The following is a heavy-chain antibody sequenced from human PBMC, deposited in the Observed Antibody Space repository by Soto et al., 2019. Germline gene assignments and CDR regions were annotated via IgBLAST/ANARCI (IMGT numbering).Heavy chain of an antibody. CDR1: GFTFSSYG. J-gene: IGHJ6*02. D-gene: IGHD3-10*01. CDR2: ISYDGSNK. Sequence: QVQLVESGGGVVQPGRSLRLSCAASGFTFSSYGMHWVRQAPGKGLEWVAVISYDGSNKYYADSVKGRFTISRDNSKNTLFLQMNSLRDEDTTAYYCATEIWWGELPILDTSEDYYDYGMDVWGQGTTVTVSS. V-gene: IGHV3-30*03. CDR3: ATEIWWGELPILDTSEDYYDYGMDV.